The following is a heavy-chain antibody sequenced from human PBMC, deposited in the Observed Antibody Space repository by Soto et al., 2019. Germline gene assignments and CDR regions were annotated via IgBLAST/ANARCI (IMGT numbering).Heavy chain of an antibody. D-gene: IGHD1-1*01. CDR3: ARDTWDDGGVTLDY. J-gene: IGHJ4*02. V-gene: IGHV1-2*02. CDR1: GYTFANYF. CDR2: INPHDGGT. Sequence: ASVKVSCKPSGYTFANYFIQWLRQAPGQRLEWMGWINPHDGGTNYAQKFQGRLAVTSDTSISTAYMELSSLTSDDTAVYYCARDTWDDGGVTLDYWGQGNLVTVSS.